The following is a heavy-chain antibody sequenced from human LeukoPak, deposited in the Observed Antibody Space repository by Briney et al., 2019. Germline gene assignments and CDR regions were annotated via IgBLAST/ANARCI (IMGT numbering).Heavy chain of an antibody. Sequence: PGRSLTLSCSASGFTFDDYSMHWVRQAPGKGLEWVSGISLNNVKKDYADSVKGRFTTSRDNAKNSLYLQMNSLRPEDTALYYCAKTRGAEEWELIDAFDVWGQGTMVAVTS. D-gene: IGHD1-26*01. CDR1: GFTFDDYS. J-gene: IGHJ3*01. V-gene: IGHV3-9*01. CDR2: ISLNNVKK. CDR3: AKTRGAEEWELIDAFDV.